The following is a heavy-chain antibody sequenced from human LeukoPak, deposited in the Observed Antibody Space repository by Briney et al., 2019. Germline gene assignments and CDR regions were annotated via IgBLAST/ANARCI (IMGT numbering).Heavy chain of an antibody. CDR1: GFTFSSYE. D-gene: IGHD6-19*01. V-gene: IGHV3-48*03. CDR2: ISSSGSTI. J-gene: IGHJ3*02. Sequence: GGSLRLSCAASGFTFSSYEMNWVRQAPGKGLEWVSYISSSGSTIYYADSVKGRFTISRDNAKNPLYLQMNSLRAEDTAVYYRARESSGWYSVEGAFDIWGQGTMVTVSS. CDR3: ARESSGWYSVEGAFDI.